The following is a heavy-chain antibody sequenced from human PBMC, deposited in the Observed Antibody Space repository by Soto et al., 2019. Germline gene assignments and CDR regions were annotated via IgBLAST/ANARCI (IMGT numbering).Heavy chain of an antibody. CDR3: AREIFGVIISGGRDAFDL. CDR1: GGTFSTYA. V-gene: IGHV1-69*01. D-gene: IGHD3-3*01. Sequence: QVQLVQSGAEVKKTGSSVKVSCKASGGTFSTYAISWVRQAPGQGLEWMGGIIPIFGTAKYAQKFQGRVTITADESTSTAYMELSSMRSEDTAVYYCAREIFGVIISGGRDAFDLWGQGTMVTVSS. CDR2: IIPIFGTA. J-gene: IGHJ3*01.